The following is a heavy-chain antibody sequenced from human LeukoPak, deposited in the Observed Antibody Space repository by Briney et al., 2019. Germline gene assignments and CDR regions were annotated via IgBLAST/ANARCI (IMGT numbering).Heavy chain of an antibody. J-gene: IGHJ4*02. CDR1: GFTFDDYA. CDR3: AKVRAPLSGNSYYFDY. V-gene: IGHV3-9*01. Sequence: PGGSLRLSCTASGFTFDDYAMHWVRQAPGKGLEWVSGINRNSGGIAYADSVKGRFTISRDNAKNSLYQQMNSLRPEDTALYYCAKVRAPLSGNSYYFDYWGQGTLVTVSS. CDR2: INRNSGGI. D-gene: IGHD1-26*01.